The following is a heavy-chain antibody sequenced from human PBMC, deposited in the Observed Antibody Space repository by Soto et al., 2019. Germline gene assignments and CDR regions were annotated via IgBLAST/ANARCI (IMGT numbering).Heavy chain of an antibody. D-gene: IGHD4-4*01. J-gene: IGHJ5*02. CDR3: ARVTVTTFVNWFDP. CDR2: IYYSGST. Sequence: PSETLSLTCTVSGGSISSSSYYWGWIRQPPGKGLEWIGSIYYSGSTNYNPSLKSRVTISVDTSKNQFSLKLSSVTAADTAVYYCARVTVTTFVNWFDPWGQGTLVTVSS. V-gene: IGHV4-39*07. CDR1: GGSISSSSYY.